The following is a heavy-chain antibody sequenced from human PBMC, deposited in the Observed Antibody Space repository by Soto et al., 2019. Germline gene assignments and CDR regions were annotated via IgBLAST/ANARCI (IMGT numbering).Heavy chain of an antibody. CDR2: IIPIFGTA. Sequence: SVKVSCKASGGTFSSYAISWVRQAPGQGLEWMGGIIPIFGTANYAQKFQGRVTITADKSTSTAYMELSSLRSEDTAVYYCARVAGPYYYYGMDVWGQGTTVTVSS. J-gene: IGHJ6*02. V-gene: IGHV1-69*06. CDR1: GGTFSSYA. CDR3: ARVAGPYYYYGMDV. D-gene: IGHD6-19*01.